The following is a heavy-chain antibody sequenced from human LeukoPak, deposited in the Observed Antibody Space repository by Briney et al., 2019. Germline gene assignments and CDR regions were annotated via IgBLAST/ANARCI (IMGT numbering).Heavy chain of an antibody. CDR3: ARGGWYPESFQH. D-gene: IGHD6-19*01. CDR1: GGSISSYY. V-gene: IGHV4-59*01. CDR2: IYYSGST. Sequence: PSETLSLTCTGSGGSISSYYWNWIRQPPGKGLEGIGYIYYSGSTNYNPSLKCRVTISVDTSKHQFSLKLSSVTAADTAVYYCARGGWYPESFQHWGQGALVTVSS. J-gene: IGHJ1*01.